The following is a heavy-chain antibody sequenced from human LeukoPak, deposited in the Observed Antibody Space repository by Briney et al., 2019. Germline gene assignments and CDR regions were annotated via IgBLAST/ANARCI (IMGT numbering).Heavy chain of an antibody. D-gene: IGHD6-13*01. CDR1: GFTVSSNY. CDR2: IYSGGRT. V-gene: IGHV3-53*01. CDR3: ARDRVAAVGTFIRPHYYYYGMDV. J-gene: IGHJ6*02. Sequence: GGSLRLSCAASGFTVSSNYMSWVRQAPGRGLEWVSLIYSGGRTDYADSVKGRFTLSRDNSKNMLFLQMNSLRVEDTAVYYCARDRVAAVGTFIRPHYYYYGMDVWGQGTTVTVSS.